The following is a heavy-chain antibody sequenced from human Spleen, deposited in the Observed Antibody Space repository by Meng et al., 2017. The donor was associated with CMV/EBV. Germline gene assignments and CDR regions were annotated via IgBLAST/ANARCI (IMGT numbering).Heavy chain of an antibody. D-gene: IGHD3-10*01. V-gene: IGHV3-20*04. Sequence: GGSLRLSCAASGFSFSNYWMHWVRQVPGKGLEWVSSIKWNGDITNYADSVKGRFTISRDSAKNSLYLQMNSLRVEDTAFYYCARDPGSFDYWGQGTLVTVSS. J-gene: IGHJ4*02. CDR2: IKWNGDIT. CDR3: ARDPGSFDY. CDR1: GFSFSNYW.